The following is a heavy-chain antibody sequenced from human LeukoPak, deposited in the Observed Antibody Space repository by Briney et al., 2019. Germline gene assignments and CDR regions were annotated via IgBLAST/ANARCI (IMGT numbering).Heavy chain of an antibody. J-gene: IGHJ4*02. CDR3: ARGYDY. D-gene: IGHD3-22*01. CDR2: INYSGNR. CDR1: GGFISGSHYY. V-gene: IGHV4-39*01. Sequence: SETLSLTCTVSGGFISGSHYYWAWIRQPPGKGLEWIGMINYSGNRYYNPSLWSRATISVYTSTNQFSLNLNSVTAADTAVYYCARGYDYWGQGTLVAVSS.